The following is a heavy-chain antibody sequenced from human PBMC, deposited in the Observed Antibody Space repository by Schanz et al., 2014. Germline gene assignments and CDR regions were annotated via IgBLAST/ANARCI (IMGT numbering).Heavy chain of an antibody. J-gene: IGHJ4*02. CDR1: GYIFINSG. CDR3: ARDRRFFDRDDLYYFDS. Sequence: QIQLVQSGPEVKKPGATVKVSCKASGYIFINSGISWVRQAPGQGREWMGWISVYNHNKEYDQKFQGRVAMTTDTSASTAYMALTDLRSDDTAVYYCARDRRFFDRDDLYYFDSWGQGTLVTVSS. V-gene: IGHV1-18*01. D-gene: IGHD3-3*01. CDR2: ISVYNHNK.